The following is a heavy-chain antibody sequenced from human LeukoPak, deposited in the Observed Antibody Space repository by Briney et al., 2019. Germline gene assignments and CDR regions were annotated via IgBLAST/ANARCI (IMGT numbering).Heavy chain of an antibody. J-gene: IGHJ5*02. Sequence: SETLSLTCTVSGGSISSSSYYWGWIRQPPGKGLEWIGSIYYSGSTYYNPSLKSLVTISVNTSKTQSSLKLSSVTAADTAVYYCARQGGGYDILTGYVPSNWFDPWGQGTLVTVSS. V-gene: IGHV4-39*01. D-gene: IGHD3-9*01. CDR2: IYYSGST. CDR1: GGSISSSSYY. CDR3: ARQGGGYDILTGYVPSNWFDP.